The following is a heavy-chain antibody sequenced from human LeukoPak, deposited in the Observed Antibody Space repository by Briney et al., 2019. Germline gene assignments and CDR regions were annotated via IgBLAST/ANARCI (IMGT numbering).Heavy chain of an antibody. D-gene: IGHD3-22*01. Sequence: GGSLRLSCAASGFTFSSYGMSWVRQAPGKGLEWVSAISGSGGSTYYADSVKGRFTISRDNSKNTLYLQMNSLRAEDTAAYYCAKDADITMIVVVILFDYWGQGTLVTVSS. CDR1: GFTFSSYG. J-gene: IGHJ4*02. CDR2: ISGSGGST. CDR3: AKDADITMIVVVILFDY. V-gene: IGHV3-23*01.